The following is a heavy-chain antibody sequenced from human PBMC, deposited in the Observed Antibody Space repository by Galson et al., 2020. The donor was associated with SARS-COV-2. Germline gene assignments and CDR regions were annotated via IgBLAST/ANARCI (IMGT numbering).Heavy chain of an antibody. J-gene: IGHJ5*02. CDR2: IYHSRRT. D-gene: IGHD3-16*01. Sequence: SETLSLTCTVSGYSTSSSYYSGWIRQHPGKGLEWIGSIYHSRRTYYNPSLKSRVTISVDTSKNQFSLKLSSVTAADTAVYYCARAGWGNAYWFDPWGQGTLVTVSS. V-gene: IGHV4-38-2*02. CDR3: ARAGWGNAYWFDP. CDR1: GYSTSSSYY.